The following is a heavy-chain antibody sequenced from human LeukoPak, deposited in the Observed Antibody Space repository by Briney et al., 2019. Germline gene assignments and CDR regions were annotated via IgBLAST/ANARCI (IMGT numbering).Heavy chain of an antibody. CDR3: AKDSSRGVFDY. CDR2: ISYDGSNK. V-gene: IGHV3-30*18. J-gene: IGHJ4*02. CDR1: GFTFSSYG. Sequence: GGSLRLSCAASGFTFSSYGMHWVRQAPGKGLEWVAVISYDGSNKYYADSVKGRFTISRDNSKNTLYLQMNGLRAEDTAVYYCAKDSSRGVFDYWGQGTLVTVSS. D-gene: IGHD3-10*01.